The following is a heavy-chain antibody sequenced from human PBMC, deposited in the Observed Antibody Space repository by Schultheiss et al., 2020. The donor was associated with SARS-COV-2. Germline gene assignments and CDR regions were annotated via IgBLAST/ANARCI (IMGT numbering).Heavy chain of an antibody. CDR1: GGSISSYY. V-gene: IGHV4-59*06. CDR2: IYYSGST. Sequence: SETLSLTCTVSGGSISSYYWSWIRQPPGKGLEWIGYIYYSGSTYYNPSLKSLVTISVDTSKNQFSLKLSSVTAADTAVYYCARGNPGVVTYYYMDVWGKGTTVTVSS. J-gene: IGHJ6*03. D-gene: IGHD3-3*01. CDR3: ARGNPGVVTYYYMDV.